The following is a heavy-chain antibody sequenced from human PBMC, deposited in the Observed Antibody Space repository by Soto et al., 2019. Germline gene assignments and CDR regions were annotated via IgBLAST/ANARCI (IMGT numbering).Heavy chain of an antibody. CDR3: TTDPGDYEDF. CDR1: GFTFINAW. V-gene: IGHV3-15*01. CDR2: IKSKTDGGAA. J-gene: IGHJ4*02. D-gene: IGHD4-17*01. Sequence: GGSLRLSCEGSGFTFINAWMSWVRQAPGKGLEWVGRIKSKTDGGAADYAAPVRGRFTISRDGSKNTLYLHMNSLKIEDSALYYCTTDPGDYEDFWGQGTLVTVSS.